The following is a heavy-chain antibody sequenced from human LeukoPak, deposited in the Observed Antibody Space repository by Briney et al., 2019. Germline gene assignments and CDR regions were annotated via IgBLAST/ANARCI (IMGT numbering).Heavy chain of an antibody. CDR1: GFTFDDYG. CDR2: ISSSSSYI. Sequence: GSLRLSCAASGFTFDDYGMSWVRQAPGKGLEWVSSISSSSSYIYYADSVKGRFTISRDNAKNSLYLQMNSLRAEDTAVYYCARSNGGNSNCDYWGQGTLVTVSS. V-gene: IGHV3-21*01. D-gene: IGHD4-23*01. CDR3: ARSNGGNSNCDY. J-gene: IGHJ4*02.